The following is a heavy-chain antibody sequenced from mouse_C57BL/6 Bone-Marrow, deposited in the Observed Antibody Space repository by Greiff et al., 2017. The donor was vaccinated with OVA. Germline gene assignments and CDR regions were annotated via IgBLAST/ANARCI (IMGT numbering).Heavy chain of an antibody. D-gene: IGHD1-1*01. CDR2: IRSKSSNYAT. V-gene: IGHV10-3*01. J-gene: IGHJ3*01. CDR1: GFTFTTYA. Sequence: EVHLVESGGGLVQPKGSLKLSCAASGFTFTTYAMHWVRQAPGKGLEWVARIRSKSSNYATYYADSVKDRFTISRDDSQSMLYLQMNNLKTEDTAMYYCVRDYYGSSYAWFAYWGQGTLVTVSA. CDR3: VRDYYGSSYAWFAY.